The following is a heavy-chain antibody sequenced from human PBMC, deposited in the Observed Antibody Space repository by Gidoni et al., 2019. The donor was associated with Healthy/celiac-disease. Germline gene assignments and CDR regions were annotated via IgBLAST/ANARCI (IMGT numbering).Heavy chain of an antibody. Sequence: QVQLQESGPGLVKPSDTLSLTCAVSGYSISSGYYWGWVRPPPGQGLEWIGSIYHSGSTYYNPSLKSRVTISEDTTKNQFSLKLSSVTAADTAVYDCARVSSSSSAAFDIWGQGTMVTVSS. J-gene: IGHJ3*02. V-gene: IGHV4-38-2*01. CDR3: ARVSSSSSAAFDI. CDR1: GYSISSGYY. D-gene: IGHD6-6*01. CDR2: IYHSGST.